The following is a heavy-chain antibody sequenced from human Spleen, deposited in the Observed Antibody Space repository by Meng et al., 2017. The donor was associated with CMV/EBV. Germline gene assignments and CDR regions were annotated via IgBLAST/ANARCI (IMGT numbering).Heavy chain of an antibody. Sequence: SGFPFTVYYLHWVRQAPGQGLDWIGWINPTRGGTNSAQKFQGWVTMTRDTSFSTAHMELSRLRSDDTAVYYCARGGYSYGWGGSFDYWGQGTLVTVSS. CDR3: ARGGYSYGWGGSFDY. V-gene: IGHV1-2*04. J-gene: IGHJ4*02. D-gene: IGHD5-18*01. CDR2: INPTRGGT. CDR1: GFPFTVYY.